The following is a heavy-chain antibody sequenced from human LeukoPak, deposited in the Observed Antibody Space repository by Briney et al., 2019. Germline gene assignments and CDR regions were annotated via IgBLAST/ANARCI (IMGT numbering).Heavy chain of an antibody. D-gene: IGHD3-16*02. CDR1: GDSVSSNSAA. J-gene: IGHJ4*02. V-gene: IGHV6-1*01. CDR2: TYYRSKWYN. Sequence: SQTLSLTCAISGDSVSSNSAAWNWIRQSPSRGLEWLGRTYYRSKWYNDYAVSVKSRITINPDTSKNQFSLQLNSVTPEDTAVYYCAREVVGYDYVWGSYRPEYYFDYRGQGTLVTVSS. CDR3: AREVVGYDYVWGSYRPEYYFDY.